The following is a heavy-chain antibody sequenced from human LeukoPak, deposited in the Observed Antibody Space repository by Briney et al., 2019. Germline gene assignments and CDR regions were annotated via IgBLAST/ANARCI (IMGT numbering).Heavy chain of an antibody. CDR3: AKEKGSWYVXXXP. V-gene: IGHV3-23*01. CDR1: GFTFSSYG. J-gene: IGHJ5*02. CDR2: ISGSGGST. D-gene: IGHD6-13*01. Sequence: GGSLRLSCAASGFTFSSYGMSWVRQAPGKGLEWVSAISGSGGSTYYADSVKGRFTISGDNSKNTLYLQMNSLRAEDTAVYYCAKEKGSWYVXXXPWGXXXLXTVSS.